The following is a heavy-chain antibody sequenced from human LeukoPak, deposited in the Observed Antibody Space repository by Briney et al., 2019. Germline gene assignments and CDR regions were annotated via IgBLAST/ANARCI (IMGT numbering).Heavy chain of an antibody. CDR3: ARDSYNYGSGSFDY. Sequence: PSETLSLTCSVSGDSIDSVSYYWGWIRQPPGKGLEWIGSISYSGSTYYNSSLKSRVTISVDTSKNQFSLKLSSVTAADTAVYYCARDSYNYGSGSFDYWGQGTLVTVSS. V-gene: IGHV4-39*07. CDR1: GDSIDSVSYY. D-gene: IGHD5-18*01. CDR2: ISYSGST. J-gene: IGHJ4*02.